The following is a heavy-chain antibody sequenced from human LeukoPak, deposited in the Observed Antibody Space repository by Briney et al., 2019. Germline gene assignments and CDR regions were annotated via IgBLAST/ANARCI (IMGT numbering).Heavy chain of an antibody. CDR1: GGSISSSTYY. J-gene: IGHJ4*02. CDR2: IYYSGST. V-gene: IGHV4-39*01. CDR3: ARRARGWTGSFDY. D-gene: IGHD3/OR15-3a*01. Sequence: SETLSLTCTVSGGSISSSTYYWDWIRQPPGKGLEWIGSIYYSGSTYYNPSLKSRVTISVDTSKNQFSLKLSSVTAAETAVYYCARRARGWTGSFDYWGQGTLVTVSS.